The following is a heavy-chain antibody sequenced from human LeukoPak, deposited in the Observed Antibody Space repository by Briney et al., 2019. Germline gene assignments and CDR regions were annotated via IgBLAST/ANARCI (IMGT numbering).Heavy chain of an antibody. CDR3: AREWIAAAALDY. D-gene: IGHD6-13*01. CDR1: GFTFSSYE. V-gene: IGHV3-48*03. Sequence: GGSLRLSCAASGFTFSSYEMNWVRQAPGKGLEWVSYISSSGSTIYYADSVKGRFTISRDNAKNSLYLQMNSLRAEDTAVYYCAREWIAAAALDYWGQGTLVTVSS. J-gene: IGHJ4*02. CDR2: ISSSGSTI.